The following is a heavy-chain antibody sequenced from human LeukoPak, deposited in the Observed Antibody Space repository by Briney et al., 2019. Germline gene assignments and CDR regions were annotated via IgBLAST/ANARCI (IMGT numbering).Heavy chain of an antibody. J-gene: IGHJ4*02. V-gene: IGHV3-7*01. Sequence: GGSLRLSCEASGITFRSYWMSWVRQAPGKGLGWVANIKQDGSEKYYVDSVKGRFTISRDNAKNSLYLQMNSLRAEDTAVYYCARDVVGGGFDYWGQGTLVTVSS. CDR1: GITFRSYW. CDR3: ARDVVGGGFDY. D-gene: IGHD1-26*01. CDR2: IKQDGSEK.